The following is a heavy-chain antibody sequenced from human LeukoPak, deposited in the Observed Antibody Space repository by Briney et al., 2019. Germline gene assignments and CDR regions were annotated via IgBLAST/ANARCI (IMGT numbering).Heavy chain of an antibody. CDR3: AKDSHYDFWSGYAYAFDI. CDR1: GFTFSSYA. J-gene: IGHJ3*02. V-gene: IGHV3-23*01. D-gene: IGHD3-3*01. Sequence: GGSLSLSCAASGFTFSSYAMSWVRQAPGKGLEWVSAISGSGGSTYYADSVKGRFTISRDNSKNTLYLQMNSLRAEDTAVYYCAKDSHYDFWSGYAYAFDIWGQGTMVTVSS. CDR2: ISGSGGST.